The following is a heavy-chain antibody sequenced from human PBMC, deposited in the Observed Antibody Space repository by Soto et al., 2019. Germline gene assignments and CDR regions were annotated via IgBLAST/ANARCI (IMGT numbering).Heavy chain of an antibody. J-gene: IGHJ4*02. CDR1: GYTFTSYG. Sequence: VQLVQSGAEVKKPGASVQVPCKASGYTFTSYGISWVRQAPGQGLEWMGWVSAYNGNTNYAQKLKGSVTMTTDTSTSTAYMELRSLRSDDTAVYYGARAIELRLLVVDYWGQGTLVTVSS. V-gene: IGHV1-18*01. D-gene: IGHD6-6*01. CDR3: ARAIELRLLVVDY. CDR2: VSAYNGNT.